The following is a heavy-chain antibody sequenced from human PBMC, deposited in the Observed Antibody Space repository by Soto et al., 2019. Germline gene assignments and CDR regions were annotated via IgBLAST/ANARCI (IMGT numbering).Heavy chain of an antibody. CDR1: GYTFTGYY. CDR3: AREKVILTGYRNYYYGMDV. CDR2: INPNSGGT. Sequence: VASVKVSCKASGYTFTGYYMHWVRQAPGQGLEWMGWINPNSGGTNYAQKFQGWVTMTRDTSISTAYMELSRLRSDDTAVYYCAREKVILTGYRNYYYGMDVWGQGTTVTVSS. V-gene: IGHV1-2*04. D-gene: IGHD3-9*01. J-gene: IGHJ6*02.